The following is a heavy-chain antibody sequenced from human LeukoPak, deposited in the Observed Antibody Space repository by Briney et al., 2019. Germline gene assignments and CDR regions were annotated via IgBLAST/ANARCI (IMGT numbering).Heavy chain of an antibody. CDR2: IYHSGST. J-gene: IGHJ4*02. D-gene: IGHD3-3*01. V-gene: IGHV4-38-2*01. CDR1: SYSISSGYY. CDR3: ARLTDDYITI. Sequence: SETLSLTCAVSSYSISSGYYWGWIRQSPGKGLEWIGSIYHSGSTYYNPSLRSRVTISVDTSKNKFSLKVRSVTAADTALYHCARLTDDYITIWGQGTLVTVSS.